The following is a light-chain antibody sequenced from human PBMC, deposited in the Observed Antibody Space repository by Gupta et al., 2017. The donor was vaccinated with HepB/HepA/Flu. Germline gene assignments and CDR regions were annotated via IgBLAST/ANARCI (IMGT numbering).Light chain of an antibody. CDR3: CSYTSSSTLV. CDR2: DVS. CDR1: SSDVGGYNY. Sequence: QSAQTQPASVAGVPDTSITISCTGTSSDVGGYNYVSWYQQHPGKAPKLMIYDVSNRPSGVSTRFSGSKSGNTASLTISGPQAEDEADYYCCSYTSSSTLVFGGGTKLTVL. V-gene: IGLV2-14*03. J-gene: IGLJ2*01.